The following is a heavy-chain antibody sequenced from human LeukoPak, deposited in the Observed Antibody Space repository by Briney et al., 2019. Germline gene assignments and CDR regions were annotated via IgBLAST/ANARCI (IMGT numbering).Heavy chain of an antibody. V-gene: IGHV3-23*01. Sequence: GGSLRLSCAASGFTFSSYAMSWVRQAPGKGLEWVSAISGSGGSTYYADSVKGRFTISRDNSKNTLYLQMNSLRAEDTAVYYCAKDVHYYDSSGQFDYWGQGTLVTVYS. D-gene: IGHD3-22*01. CDR2: ISGSGGST. CDR1: GFTFSSYA. CDR3: AKDVHYYDSSGQFDY. J-gene: IGHJ4*02.